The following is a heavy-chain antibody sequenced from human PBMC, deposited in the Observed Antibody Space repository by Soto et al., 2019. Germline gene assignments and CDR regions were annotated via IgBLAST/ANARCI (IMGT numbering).Heavy chain of an antibody. CDR3: ARTLQDYGMDV. Sequence: QVQLQESGPGLVKPSDTLSLTCAVSGSSISSSNWWGWIRQPPGKGLEWIGYIYYSGSTYYNASLKSRVTMSVDTSKNQFSLKLSSVTAMDTAVYYCARTLQDYGMDVWGQGTTVTVSS. J-gene: IGHJ6*02. CDR1: GSSISSSNW. V-gene: IGHV4-28*01. CDR2: IYYSGST.